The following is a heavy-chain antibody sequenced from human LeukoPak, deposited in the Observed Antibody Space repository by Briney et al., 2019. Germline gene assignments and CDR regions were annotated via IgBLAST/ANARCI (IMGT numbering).Heavy chain of an antibody. CDR3: ARGGTPVFYYYMDV. CDR2: IYTSGST. CDR1: GGSISSYY. V-gene: IGHV4-4*07. D-gene: IGHD5/OR15-5a*01. Sequence: SETLSLTCTVSGGSISSYYWSWIRQPAGKGLEWIGRIYTSGSTNYNPSLKSRVTMSVDTSKNQFSLKLSSVTAADTAVYYCARGGTPVFYYYMDVWGEGTTVTVSS. J-gene: IGHJ6*03.